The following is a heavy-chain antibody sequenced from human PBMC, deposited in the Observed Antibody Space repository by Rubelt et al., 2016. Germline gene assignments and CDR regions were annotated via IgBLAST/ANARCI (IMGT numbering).Heavy chain of an antibody. J-gene: IGHJ4*02. CDR2: ISGSGGRT. Sequence: EVQLVESGGGLVKPGESLRLSCAGSGFTFINAWMSWVRQAPGKGLEWVSVISGSGGRTYYADSVKGRLTISRDNARNSLYLEMNSLRAEDTAVYYCARGSDCTVTTYCHFDYWGQGTLVTVSS. D-gene: IGHD4-17*01. V-gene: IGHV3-23*04. CDR3: ARGSDCTVTTYCHFDY. CDR1: GFTFINAW.